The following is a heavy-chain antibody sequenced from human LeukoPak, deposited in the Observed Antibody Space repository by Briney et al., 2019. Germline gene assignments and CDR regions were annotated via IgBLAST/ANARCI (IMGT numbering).Heavy chain of an antibody. D-gene: IGHD2-2*01. CDR2: IIPIFGTA. J-gene: IGHJ6*03. Sequence: GSSVKVSCKASGGTFSCYAISWVRQAPGQGLEWMGGIIPIFGTANYAQKFQGRVTITADESTSTAYMELSSLRSEDTAVYYCARKGLPAAKGYYYYYYMDVWGKGTTVTVSS. CDR3: ARKGLPAAKGYYYYYYMDV. CDR1: GGTFSCYA. V-gene: IGHV1-69*01.